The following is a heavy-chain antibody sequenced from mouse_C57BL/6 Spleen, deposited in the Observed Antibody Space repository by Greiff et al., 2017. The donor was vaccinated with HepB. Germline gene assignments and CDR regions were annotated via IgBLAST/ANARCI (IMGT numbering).Heavy chain of an antibody. V-gene: IGHV7-3*01. CDR1: GFTFTDYY. CDR2: IRNKANGYTT. CDR3: ASSYYYGSSSFAY. J-gene: IGHJ3*01. Sequence: EVQGVESGGGLVQPGGSLSLSCAASGFTFTDYYMSWVRQPPGKALEWLGFIRNKANGYTTEYSASVKGRFTISRDNSQSILYLQMNALRAEDSATYYCASSYYYGSSSFAYWGQGTLVTVSA. D-gene: IGHD1-1*01.